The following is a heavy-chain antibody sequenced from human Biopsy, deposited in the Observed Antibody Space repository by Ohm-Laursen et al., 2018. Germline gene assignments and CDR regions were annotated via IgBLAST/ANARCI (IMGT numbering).Heavy chain of an antibody. Sequence: SSVKASCKVPEGTFSNYGVNWVRQAPGQGLEWLGGNIPILGTGNYAQKFQDRVTVAADTSTSTATVELRSLRSDDTAVYYCATKLTGYFHHWGQGTLVIVSS. CDR1: EGTFSNYG. CDR3: ATKLTGYFHH. D-gene: IGHD3-9*01. CDR2: NIPILGTG. V-gene: IGHV1-69*06. J-gene: IGHJ1*01.